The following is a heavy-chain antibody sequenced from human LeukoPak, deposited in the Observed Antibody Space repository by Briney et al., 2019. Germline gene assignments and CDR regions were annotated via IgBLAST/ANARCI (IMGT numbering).Heavy chain of an antibody. J-gene: IGHJ4*02. V-gene: IGHV1-2*04. D-gene: IGHD3-3*01. Sequence: ASVKVSCKASGGTFSSYAISWVRQAPGQGLEWMGWINPNSGGTNYAQKFQGWVTMTRDTSISTAYMELSRLRSDDTAVYYCARAGLGSTFWDFDYWGQGTLVTVSS. CDR1: GGTFSSYA. CDR3: ARAGLGSTFWDFDY. CDR2: INPNSGGT.